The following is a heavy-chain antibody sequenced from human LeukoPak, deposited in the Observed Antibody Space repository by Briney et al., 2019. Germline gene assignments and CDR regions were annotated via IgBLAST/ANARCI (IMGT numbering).Heavy chain of an antibody. CDR1: GFTFINYA. V-gene: IGHV3-23*01. CDR3: ARCTASCYADAFDV. D-gene: IGHD2-2*01. Sequence: GSLRLSCAASGFTFINYAMSWVRQAPGKRLEWVSAINGGGDATEYADSVKGRFTISRDNSKNTLYLQMNSLRPEDTAVYYCARCTASCYADAFDVWGQGTLLTVSS. CDR2: INGGGDAT. J-gene: IGHJ3*01.